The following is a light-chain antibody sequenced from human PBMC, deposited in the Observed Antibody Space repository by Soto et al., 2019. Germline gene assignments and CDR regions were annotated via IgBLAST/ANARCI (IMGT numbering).Light chain of an antibody. CDR2: DNN. CDR1: RSNIGNNY. V-gene: IGLV1-51*01. Sequence: QSVLTQPPSVSAAPGQKVTISCSGSRSNIGNNYVSWYQQLPGTAPKLLIYDNNKRPSGIPDLFSGSKSGTSATLGITGLQTGDEADYYCGTWDSSLSAYYVFGTGTKVTVL. CDR3: GTWDSSLSAYYV. J-gene: IGLJ1*01.